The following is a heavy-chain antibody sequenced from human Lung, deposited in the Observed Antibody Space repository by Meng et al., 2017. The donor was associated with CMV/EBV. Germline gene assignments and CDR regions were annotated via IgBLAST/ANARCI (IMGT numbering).Heavy chain of an antibody. CDR2: IWYDGSNK. Sequence: GESXKISCAASGFTFSSYVMHWVRQAPGKGLEWVAVIWYDGSNKYYADSVKGRFTISRDNSKNTLYMQMNSLRAEDTAVYYCAKDVAAPTQTYYYYYGMDVWGQGTTVTVSS. J-gene: IGHJ6*02. CDR3: AKDVAAPTQTYYYYYGMDV. V-gene: IGHV3-33*06. D-gene: IGHD6-6*01. CDR1: GFTFSSYV.